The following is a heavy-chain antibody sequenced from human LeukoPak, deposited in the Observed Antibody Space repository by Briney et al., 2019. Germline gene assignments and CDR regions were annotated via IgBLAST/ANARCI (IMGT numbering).Heavy chain of an antibody. D-gene: IGHD2-15*01. CDR3: ARGYVSLGYFDY. V-gene: IGHV3-15*01. CDR1: GFTFSNAW. J-gene: IGHJ4*02. Sequence: GGSLRLSCAASGFTFSNAWMSWVRQAPGKGLEWVGRIKSKTDGGTTDYAAPVKGRFTISSDDSKNTLYLQMNSLRAEDTAVYYCARGYVSLGYFDYWGQGTLVTVSS. CDR2: IKSKTDGGTT.